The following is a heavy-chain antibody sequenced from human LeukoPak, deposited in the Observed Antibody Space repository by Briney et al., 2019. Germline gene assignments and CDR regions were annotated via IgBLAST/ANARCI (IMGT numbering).Heavy chain of an antibody. V-gene: IGHV3-66*01. CDR2: IYSGGST. J-gene: IGHJ4*02. CDR3: ARAAAGSDY. D-gene: IGHD6-13*01. Sequence: VYLGGSLRLSCAASGFTVSSNYMSWVRQAPGKGLEWVSVIYSGGSTYYADSVKGRFTISRDNSKNTLYLQMNSLRAEDTAVYYCARAAAGSDYWGQGTLVTVSS. CDR1: GFTVSSNY.